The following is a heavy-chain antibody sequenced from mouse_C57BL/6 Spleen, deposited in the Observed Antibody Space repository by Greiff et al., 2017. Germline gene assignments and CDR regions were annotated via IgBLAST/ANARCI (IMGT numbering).Heavy chain of an antibody. J-gene: IGHJ2*01. D-gene: IGHD2-3*01. CDR3: AGGLYDGYFHFDY. Sequence: EVQLVESGPELVKPGASVKISCKASGYSFTGYYMHWVKQSHGNILDWIGYIYPYNGVSSYNQKFKSQATLTVDKSSSTAYMELRSLTSEDSAVYYCAGGLYDGYFHFDYWGQGTTLTVSS. V-gene: IGHV1-31*01. CDR2: IYPYNGVS. CDR1: GYSFTGYY.